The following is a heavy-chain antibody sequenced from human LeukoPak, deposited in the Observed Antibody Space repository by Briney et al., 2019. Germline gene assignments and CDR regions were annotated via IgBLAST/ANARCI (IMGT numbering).Heavy chain of an antibody. CDR2: IRDSSAM. V-gene: IGHV3-48*01. J-gene: IGHJ4*02. CDR1: GFTFSTYS. D-gene: IGHD5-12*01. Sequence: GGSLRLSCAASGFTFSTYSMKWVRQAPGKGLEWVSYIRDSSAMYYADSVRGRFTISRENDKNSLFLQMNSLRAEDTAVYYCARDGGYSGYDADCWGQGTLVTVSS. CDR3: ARDGGYSGYDADC.